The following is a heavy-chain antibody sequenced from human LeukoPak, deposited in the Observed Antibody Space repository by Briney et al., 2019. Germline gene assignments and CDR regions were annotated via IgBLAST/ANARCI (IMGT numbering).Heavy chain of an antibody. CDR3: ARQADVGAFDI. CDR1: GGSISSYY. CDR2: IYYSGST. V-gene: IGHV4-59*01. Sequence: PSETLSLTCTVSGGSISSYYWSWIRQPPGKGLEWIGYIYYSGSTNYNPSLKSRVTISVDTSKNQFSLKLSSVTAADTAVYYCARQADVGAFDIWGPGTMVTVSS. D-gene: IGHD3-10*02. J-gene: IGHJ3*02.